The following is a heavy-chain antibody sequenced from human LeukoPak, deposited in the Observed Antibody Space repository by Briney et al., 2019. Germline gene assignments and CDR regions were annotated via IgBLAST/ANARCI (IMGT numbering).Heavy chain of an antibody. V-gene: IGHV1-69*13. CDR1: GGTFSSYA. J-gene: IGHJ4*02. CDR2: IIPIFGTA. CDR3: ARGIPADYDILTGYPKLDY. D-gene: IGHD3-9*01. Sequence: ASVKVSCKASGGTFSSYAISWVRQAPGQGLEWMGGIIPIFGTANYAQKFQGRVTITADESTSTAYMELSSLRSEDTAVYYCARGIPADYDILTGYPKLDYWGQGTLVTVSS.